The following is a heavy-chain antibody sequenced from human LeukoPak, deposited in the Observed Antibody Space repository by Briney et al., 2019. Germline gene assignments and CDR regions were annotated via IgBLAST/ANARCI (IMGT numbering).Heavy chain of an antibody. CDR2: INPSGGST. CDR3: ARDRRDYGGNSAGHYYYYYYMDV. V-gene: IGHV1-46*01. J-gene: IGHJ6*03. D-gene: IGHD4-23*01. CDR1: GYTFTSYY. Sequence: ASVKVSCKASGYTFTSYYMHWVRQAPGQGLEWMGIINPSGGSTSYAQKFQGRVTMTRDMSTSTVYMELSSLRSEDTAVYYCARDRRDYGGNSAGHYYYYYYMDVWGKGTTVTVSS.